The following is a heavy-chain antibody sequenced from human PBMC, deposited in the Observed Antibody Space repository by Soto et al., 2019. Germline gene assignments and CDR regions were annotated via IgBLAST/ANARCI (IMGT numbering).Heavy chain of an antibody. J-gene: IGHJ4*02. CDR1: GGTFSSYS. CDR3: ARDGGRHSGGIDY. CDR2: IIPIFGTA. V-gene: IGHV1-69*01. D-gene: IGHD1-26*01. Sequence: QVQLVQSGAEVKKPGSSVKVSCKASGGTFSSYSINWVRQAPGQGLEWMGEIIPIFGTANYAQKFQGSVTITADESTSTADMELSSLRSEDTAVYYCARDGGRHSGGIDYWGQGTLVTVSS.